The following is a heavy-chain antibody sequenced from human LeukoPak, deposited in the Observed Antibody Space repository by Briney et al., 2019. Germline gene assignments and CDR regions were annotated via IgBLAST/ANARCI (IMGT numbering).Heavy chain of an antibody. Sequence: GASVNVSCKASGYTFTSYGISWVRQAPGQGLEWMGWISAYNGNTNYAQKLQGRVTMTTDTSTSTAYMELRSLRSDDTAVYYCARSPPYCGGDCYPTIDYWGQGTLVTVSS. D-gene: IGHD2-21*02. CDR1: GYTFTSYG. J-gene: IGHJ4*02. CDR2: ISAYNGNT. CDR3: ARSPPYCGGDCYPTIDY. V-gene: IGHV1-18*01.